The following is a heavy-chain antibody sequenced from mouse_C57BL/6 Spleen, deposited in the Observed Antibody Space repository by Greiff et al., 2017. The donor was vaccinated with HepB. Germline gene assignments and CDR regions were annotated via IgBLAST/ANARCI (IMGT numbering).Heavy chain of an antibody. D-gene: IGHD1-1*01. CDR2: IYPYNGVS. CDR3: ARDYGSTLFAY. V-gene: IGHV1-31*01. Sequence: VHVKQSGPELVKPGASVKISCKASGYSFTGYYMHWVKQSHGNILDWIGYIYPYNGVSSYNQKFKGKATLTVDKSSSTAYMELRSLTSEDSAVYYCARDYGSTLFAYWGQRTLVTVSA. J-gene: IGHJ3*01. CDR1: GYSFTGYY.